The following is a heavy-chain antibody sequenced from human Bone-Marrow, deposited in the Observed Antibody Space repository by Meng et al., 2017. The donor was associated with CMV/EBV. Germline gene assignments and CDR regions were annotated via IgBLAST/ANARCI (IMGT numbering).Heavy chain of an antibody. J-gene: IGHJ6*02. V-gene: IGHV3-74*01. Sequence: GESLKISCAASGFTFSSYWMHWVRQAPGKGLVWVSRINSDGGSTSYADSVKGRLTISRDNAKNTLYLQMNSLRAEDTAVYYCARDPSYGYYDFWSGYSGMDVWGQGTTVTVSS. CDR2: INSDGGST. CDR1: GFTFSSYW. D-gene: IGHD3-3*01. CDR3: ARDPSYGYYDFWSGYSGMDV.